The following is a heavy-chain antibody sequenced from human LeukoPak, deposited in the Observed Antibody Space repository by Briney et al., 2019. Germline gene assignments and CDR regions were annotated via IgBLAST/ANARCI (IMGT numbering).Heavy chain of an antibody. V-gene: IGHV1-18*01. D-gene: IGHD3-22*01. CDR1: SYTFTSYG. J-gene: IGHJ5*02. CDR3: ARDVSGYSWGVWFDP. CDR2: INTYNGNT. Sequence: GASVKVSCKASSYTFTSYGISWVRQALGQGLEWMGWINTYNGNTNYAQNLQGRVTMATDTSANTAYMQLRSLRADDTAVYYCARDVSGYSWGVWFDPWGQGTLVTVSS.